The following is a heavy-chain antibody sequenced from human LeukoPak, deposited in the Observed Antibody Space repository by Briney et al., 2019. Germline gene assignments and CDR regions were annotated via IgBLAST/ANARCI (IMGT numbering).Heavy chain of an antibody. J-gene: IGHJ4*02. Sequence: PGRSLRLSCEASGFTYSHYGMHWVRQAPGKGLEWVAVIWSDGTEKYYGNAVKGRFIISRDNSRNTLYLQMNSLRGEDTAVYYCAKDAQRGFDYSNSLEYWGQGTLVTVSS. D-gene: IGHD4-11*01. CDR1: GFTYSHYG. CDR3: AKDAQRGFDYSNSLEY. CDR2: IWSDGTEK. V-gene: IGHV3-33*04.